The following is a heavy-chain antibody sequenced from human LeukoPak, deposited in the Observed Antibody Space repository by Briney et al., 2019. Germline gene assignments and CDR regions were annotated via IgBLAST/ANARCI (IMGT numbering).Heavy chain of an antibody. J-gene: IGHJ3*02. CDR1: GFTFSSYS. V-gene: IGHV3-48*01. D-gene: IGHD1-14*01. CDR2: ISSSSTI. Sequence: GGSLRLSCAASGFTFSSYSMNWVRQAPGKGLEWVSYISSSSTIYYADSVKGRFTISRDNSKNTLYLQMNSLRAEDTAVYYCATGLHDAFDIWGQGTMVTVSS. CDR3: ATGLHDAFDI.